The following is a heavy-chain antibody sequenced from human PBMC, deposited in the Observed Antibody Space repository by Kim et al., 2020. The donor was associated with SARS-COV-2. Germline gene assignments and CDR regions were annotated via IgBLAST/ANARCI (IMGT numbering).Heavy chain of an antibody. CDR2: VHYGGDA. V-gene: IGHV4-39*02. CDR3: TRRQTDTMRDE. J-gene: IGHJ4*02. CDR1: GGSISASPYY. Sequence: SETLSLTCTVSGGSISASPYYWVWIRQPPGKGLEWIGTVHYGGDAYYNPSLKSRLTISIDTSKKFLSLELTSVTATDTAVYYCTRRQTDTMRDEWGQGTLVTVSS. D-gene: IGHD5-18*01.